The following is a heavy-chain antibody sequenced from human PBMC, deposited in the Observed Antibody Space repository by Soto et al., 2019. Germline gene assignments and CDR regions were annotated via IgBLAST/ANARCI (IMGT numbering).Heavy chain of an antibody. CDR2: IIPIFGTA. CDR1: GGTFSSYA. V-gene: IGHV1-69*12. CDR3: AGGLSWGDSGYFDL. J-gene: IGHJ2*01. D-gene: IGHD3-16*01. Sequence: QVQLVQSGAEVKKPGSSVKVSCKASGGTFSSYAISWVRQAPGQGLEWMGGIIPIFGTANYAQKFQGRVTITADESTRTAYMELSSLSSEDTAVYYCAGGLSWGDSGYFDLWGRGTLVTVSS.